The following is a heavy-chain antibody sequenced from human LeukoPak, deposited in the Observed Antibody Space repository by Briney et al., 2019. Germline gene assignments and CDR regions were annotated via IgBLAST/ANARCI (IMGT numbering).Heavy chain of an antibody. CDR2: INGGGDST. CDR1: GFTFG. CDR3: VKGPYYESPALDS. V-gene: IGHV3-23*01. Sequence: AGSLRLSCAASGFTFGMNWVRQTPRKGLEWISHINGGGDSTHYADFVKGRFTIPRDNSQNTLYVQMNSRRTEDTAIYYCVKGPYYESPALDSWGQGTLVTVSS. D-gene: IGHD3-16*01. J-gene: IGHJ4*02.